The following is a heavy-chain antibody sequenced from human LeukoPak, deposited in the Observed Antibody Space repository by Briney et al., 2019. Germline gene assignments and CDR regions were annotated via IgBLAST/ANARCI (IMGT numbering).Heavy chain of an antibody. D-gene: IGHD1-1*01. J-gene: IGHJ4*02. CDR1: GFSLSSYW. V-gene: IGHV3-74*03. Sequence: GRPLRLSCVASGFSLSSYWVHWVRQAPGKGLVWVSRINIEGSTTTYADSVKGRFTISRDNAKKTVSLQMNSLRAEDTAVYYCVSDHTGHDDYWGQGTLVTVSS. CDR2: INIEGSTT. CDR3: VSDHTGHDDY.